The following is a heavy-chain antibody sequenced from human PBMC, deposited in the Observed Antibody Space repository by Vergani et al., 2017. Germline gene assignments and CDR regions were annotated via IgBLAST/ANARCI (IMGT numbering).Heavy chain of an antibody. Sequence: EVQLVESGGGLVKPGGSLRLSCAASGFTFSSYSMNWVRQAPGKGLEWVSSISSSSSYIYYADSVKCRFTISRDNAKNSLFLQMNSLRAEDTAVYYCARDQIAAAVPNRFDPWGQGTLVTVSS. CDR2: ISSSSSYI. J-gene: IGHJ5*02. D-gene: IGHD6-13*01. CDR1: GFTFSSYS. CDR3: ARDQIAAAVPNRFDP. V-gene: IGHV3-21*01.